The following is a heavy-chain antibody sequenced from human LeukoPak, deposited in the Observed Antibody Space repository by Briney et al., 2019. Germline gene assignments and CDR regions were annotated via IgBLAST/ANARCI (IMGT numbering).Heavy chain of an antibody. J-gene: IGHJ2*01. D-gene: IGHD6-13*01. CDR3: VSRRQQLVPLYWYFDF. Sequence: PGGSLRLSCTASGFTFSTYSMNWVRQAPGRGLEWVSYISGSSSSSDGGAIQYADSVKGRFTISRDNDKNSLYLQMNSLRDEDTAVYYCVSRRQQLVPLYWYFDFWGRGTLVTVSS. CDR1: GFTFSTYS. V-gene: IGHV3-48*02. CDR2: ISGSSSSSDGGAI.